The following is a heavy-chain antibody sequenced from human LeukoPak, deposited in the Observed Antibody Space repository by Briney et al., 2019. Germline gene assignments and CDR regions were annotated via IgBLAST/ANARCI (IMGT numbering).Heavy chain of an antibody. CDR2: ISSNGGST. D-gene: IGHD3-16*01. J-gene: IGHJ4*02. CDR1: GFTFSSYA. CDR3: ARGAEGDGGDY. Sequence: PGGSLRLSCAASGFTFSSYAMHWVRQAPGKGLEYVSAISSNGGSTYYANSVKGRFTISRDNSKNTLYLQMGSLRAEDMAVYYCARGAEGDGGDYWGQGTLVTVPS. V-gene: IGHV3-64*01.